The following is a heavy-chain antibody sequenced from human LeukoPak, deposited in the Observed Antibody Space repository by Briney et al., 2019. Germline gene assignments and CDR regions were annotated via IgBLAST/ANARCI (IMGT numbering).Heavy chain of an antibody. V-gene: IGHV3-21*04. CDR3: AKRYRIAARGYFDY. Sequence: GGSLRLSCAASGFTFSSYSMNWVRQAPGKGLEWVSSISSSSSYIYYADSVKGRFTISRDNAKNTLYLQMNSLRAEDTAVYYCAKRYRIAARGYFDYWGQGTLVTVSS. D-gene: IGHD6-13*01. CDR1: GFTFSSYS. CDR2: ISSSSSYI. J-gene: IGHJ4*02.